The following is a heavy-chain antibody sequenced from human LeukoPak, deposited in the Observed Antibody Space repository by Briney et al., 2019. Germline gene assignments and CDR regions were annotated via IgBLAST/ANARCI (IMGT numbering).Heavy chain of an antibody. J-gene: IGHJ4*02. D-gene: IGHD4-17*01. Sequence: PSETLSLTCTVSGGSISSYYWSWIRQPPGKGLEWIGYIYYSGSTYYNPSLKSRVTISVDTSKNQFSLKLSSVTAADTAVYYCARGAMTTVTTREDYRGQGTLVTVSS. CDR3: ARGAMTTVTTREDY. CDR2: IYYSGST. V-gene: IGHV4-59*06. CDR1: GGSISSYY.